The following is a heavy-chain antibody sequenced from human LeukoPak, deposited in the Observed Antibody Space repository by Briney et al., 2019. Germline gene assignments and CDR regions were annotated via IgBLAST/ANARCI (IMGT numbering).Heavy chain of an antibody. CDR1: EYTFTGYY. D-gene: IGHD5-24*01. CDR3: ARERDGYPKEDFDY. V-gene: IGHV1-2*02. CDR2: INPNSGGT. J-gene: IGHJ4*02. Sequence: ASVKVSCRASEYTFTGYYMHWVRQAPGQGLEWMGWINPNSGGTKYAQKFQGRVTMTSDTPISTAYMELSSLRSDDTAVYYCARERDGYPKEDFDYWGQGTLVTVSS.